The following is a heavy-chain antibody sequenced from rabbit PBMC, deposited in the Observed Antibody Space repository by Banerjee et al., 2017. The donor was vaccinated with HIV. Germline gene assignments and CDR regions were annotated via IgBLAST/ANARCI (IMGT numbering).Heavy chain of an antibody. CDR1: GFTLSSYW. Sequence: EESGGDLVKPEGSLTLTCTASGFTLSSYWIYWVRQAPGKGLEWIACIYAGSSARTYYASWATGRFTTSKTSSTTVTLQMTSLTAADTATYFCARALSDWSFKLWGPGTLVTVS. V-gene: IGHV1S45*01. CDR3: ARALSDWSFKL. CDR2: IYAGSSART. D-gene: IGHD2-1*01. J-gene: IGHJ4*01.